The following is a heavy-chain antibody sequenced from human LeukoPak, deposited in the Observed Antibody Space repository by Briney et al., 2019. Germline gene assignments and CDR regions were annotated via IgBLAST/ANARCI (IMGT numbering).Heavy chain of an antibody. CDR1: GGSFSGYY. Sequence: ASETLSLTCAVYGGSFSGYYWSWIRQPPGKGLEWIGEINHSGSTNCNPSLKSRVTISVDTSKNQFSLKLSSVTAADTAVYYCARGINARGWFDPWGQGTLVTVSS. CDR2: INHSGST. V-gene: IGHV4-34*01. J-gene: IGHJ5*02. CDR3: ARGINARGWFDP.